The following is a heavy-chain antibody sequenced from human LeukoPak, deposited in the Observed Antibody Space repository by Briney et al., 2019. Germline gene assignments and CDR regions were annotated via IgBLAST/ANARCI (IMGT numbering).Heavy chain of an antibody. CDR3: ARSSLADYVWGSYRFNWFDP. D-gene: IGHD3-16*02. Sequence: SETLSLTCTVSGGSISSGGYYWSWIRQHPGKGLEWIGYIYYSGSAYYNPSLKSRVTISVDTSKNQFSLKLSSVTAADTAVYYCARSSLADYVWGSYRFNWFDPWGQGTLVTVSS. V-gene: IGHV4-31*03. CDR2: IYYSGSA. J-gene: IGHJ5*02. CDR1: GGSISSGGYY.